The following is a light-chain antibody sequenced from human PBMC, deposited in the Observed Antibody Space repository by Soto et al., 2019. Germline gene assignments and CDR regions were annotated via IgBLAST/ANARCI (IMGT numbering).Light chain of an antibody. CDR3: AAWDDSLNGYV. J-gene: IGLJ1*01. Sequence: QSVLTQTPSASGTPGQRVTISCSGSSSNIGSNTVNWYQQLPGPAPKLLIYSNDHRASGVPDRFSGSKSGTSASLAISGLQSEDEADYYCAAWDDSLNGYVFGTGTKVTVL. V-gene: IGLV1-44*01. CDR2: SND. CDR1: SSNIGSNT.